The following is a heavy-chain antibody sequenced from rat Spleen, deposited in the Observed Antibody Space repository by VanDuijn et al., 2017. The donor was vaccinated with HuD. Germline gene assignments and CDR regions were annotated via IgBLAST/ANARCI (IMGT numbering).Heavy chain of an antibody. CDR3: ARHEMVTGYFDY. D-gene: IGHD1-1*01. J-gene: IGHJ2*01. CDR1: GFTFSNYG. CDR2: ISYDGSAT. Sequence: EVQLVESGGGLVQPGRSMKLSCAASGFTFSNYGMHWIRQAPTKGLEWVASISYDGSATYYRDSVKGRFTISRDNAKSSLYLQMGSLRSEDTASYFCARHEMVTGYFDYWGQGVMVTVSS. V-gene: IGHV5-25*01.